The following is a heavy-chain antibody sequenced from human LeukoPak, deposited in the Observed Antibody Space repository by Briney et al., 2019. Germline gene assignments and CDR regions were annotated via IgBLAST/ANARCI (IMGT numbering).Heavy chain of an antibody. V-gene: IGHV3-23*01. D-gene: IGHD3-10*01. CDR3: AKNYASGRGVPYGMDV. CDR2: ISGISGSTT. CDR1: GFDFGNHA. J-gene: IGHJ6*02. Sequence: PGGSLRLSCAASGFDFGNHAMRWVRQAPGKGLEWVLAISGISGSTTIYADSVKGRFTVSRDNSKRTLYLQMNSLRAEDTAVYYCAKNYASGRGVPYGMDVWGQGTTVTVAS.